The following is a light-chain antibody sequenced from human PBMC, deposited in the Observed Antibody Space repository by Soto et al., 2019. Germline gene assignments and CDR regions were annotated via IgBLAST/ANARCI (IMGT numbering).Light chain of an antibody. J-gene: IGKJ4*01. CDR3: QQYNSYLT. CDR2: DAS. V-gene: IGKV1-5*01. Sequence: DIQMTQSPSTLSASVGDRVTITCRASQSISSWLAWYQQKPWKAPKLLIYDASSLESGVPSRFSGSGSGTEFTLTISSLQPDDFATYYCQQYNSYLTFGGGTKVEIK. CDR1: QSISSW.